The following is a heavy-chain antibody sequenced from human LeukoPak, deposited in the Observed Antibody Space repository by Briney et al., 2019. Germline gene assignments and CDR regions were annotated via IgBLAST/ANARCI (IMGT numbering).Heavy chain of an antibody. D-gene: IGHD2/OR15-2a*01. J-gene: IGHJ3*01. V-gene: IGHV3-23*01. CDR3: AKDSQSVAFFLDDAFDL. CDR2: ISATGSTT. CDR1: ALTFSTNA. Sequence: GGSLRLSCPAPALTFSTNALSWVRQTPGKGLEWLSVISATGSTTYYADSVRGRFTISRDNSKNTLYLQMNSLRVEDTAVYYCAKDSQSVAFFLDDAFDLWGQGTIVTVSA.